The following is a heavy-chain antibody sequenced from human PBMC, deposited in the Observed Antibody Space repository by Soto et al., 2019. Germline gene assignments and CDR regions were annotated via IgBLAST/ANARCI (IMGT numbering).Heavy chain of an antibody. CDR1: GFTFSSYA. CDR3: AKTPSREAFYGDPEGPYYFDY. V-gene: IGHV3-23*01. D-gene: IGHD4-17*01. J-gene: IGHJ4*02. CDR2: ISGSGGST. Sequence: HPGGSLRLSCAASGFTFSSYAMSWVRQAPGKGLEWVSAISGSGGSTYYADSVKGRFTISRDNSKNTLYLQMNSLRAEDTAVYYCAKTPSREAFYGDPEGPYYFDYWGQGTLVTVSS.